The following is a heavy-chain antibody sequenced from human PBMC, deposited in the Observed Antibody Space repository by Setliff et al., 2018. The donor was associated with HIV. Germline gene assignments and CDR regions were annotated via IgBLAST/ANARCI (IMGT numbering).Heavy chain of an antibody. CDR3: VTTDYIYGRNNFQY. CDR2: IFASGST. CDR1: GGSISTYY. J-gene: IGHJ4*02. Sequence: SETLSLTCTVSGGSISTYYLTWIRQPAGKGLEWIGRIFASGSTNYNPSLKSRVTISVDTSKSQFSLKLTSVTASDTAIYYCVTTDYIYGRNNFQYWGQGTLVTVSS. D-gene: IGHD5-18*01. V-gene: IGHV4-4*07.